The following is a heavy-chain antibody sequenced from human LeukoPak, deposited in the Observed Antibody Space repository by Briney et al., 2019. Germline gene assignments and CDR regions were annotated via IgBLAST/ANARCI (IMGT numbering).Heavy chain of an antibody. J-gene: IGHJ4*02. CDR2: MYGKGGAT. CDR3: AKDSAAVGGHDFDY. Sequence: GGSLRLSCAASGFTFSGYSMNWAREAPGHGLESFSTMYGKGGATKSIDSVKGRFTISRDNSKNTLYLQMNSLRVEDTAVYYCAKDSAAVGGHDFDYWGQGALVSVSS. V-gene: IGHV3-23*02. D-gene: IGHD1-26*01. CDR1: GFTFSGYS.